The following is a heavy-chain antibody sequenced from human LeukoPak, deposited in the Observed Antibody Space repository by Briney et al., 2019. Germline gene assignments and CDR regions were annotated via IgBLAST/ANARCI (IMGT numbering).Heavy chain of an antibody. Sequence: PGGSLRLSCAASGFTFSGSAMHWVRQASGKGLEWVGRIRSKANSYATAYAASVKGRFTISRDDSKNTAYLQMNSLKTEDTAVYYCTPAGIAVAGGHDAFDIWGQGTMVTVSS. CDR3: TPAGIAVAGGHDAFDI. V-gene: IGHV3-73*01. CDR2: IRSKANSYAT. CDR1: GFTFSGSA. D-gene: IGHD6-19*01. J-gene: IGHJ3*02.